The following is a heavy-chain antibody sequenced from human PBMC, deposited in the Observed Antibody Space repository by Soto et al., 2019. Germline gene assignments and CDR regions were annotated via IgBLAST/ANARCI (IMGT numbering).Heavy chain of an antibody. J-gene: IGHJ4*02. V-gene: IGHV1-46*01. CDR3: AGIAARSLDY. D-gene: IGHD6-6*01. Sequence: AAVKVSCKASGYSFTSYYMHWLRQAPGQGLEWMGIINPSGGSTSYAQKFQGRVTMTRDTSTSTVYMELSSLRSEDTAVYYCAGIAARSLDYWGQGTLVTVSS. CDR1: GYSFTSYY. CDR2: INPSGGST.